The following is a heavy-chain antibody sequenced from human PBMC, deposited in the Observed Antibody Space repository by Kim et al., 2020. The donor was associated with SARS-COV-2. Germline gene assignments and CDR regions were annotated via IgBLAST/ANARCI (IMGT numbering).Heavy chain of an antibody. Sequence: GGSLRLSCAASGFTFDDYSMHWVRQVPGKGLEWVSLISGEGDSTYYADSVKGRFTISRDNSKNSLYLQMSSLTTEDSALYYCAKKALRVRSHGSYFDYWGQGTLVTVSS. CDR1: GFTFDDYS. CDR2: ISGEGDST. V-gene: IGHV3-43*02. D-gene: IGHD1-26*01. CDR3: AKKALRVRSHGSYFDY. J-gene: IGHJ4*02.